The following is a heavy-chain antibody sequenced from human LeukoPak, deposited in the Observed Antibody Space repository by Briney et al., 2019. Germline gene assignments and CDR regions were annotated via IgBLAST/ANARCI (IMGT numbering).Heavy chain of an antibody. D-gene: IGHD3-10*01. CDR3: ARAGGYYSYYYGMDV. CDR2: IYYSGST. J-gene: IGHJ6*02. Sequence: SETLSLTCTVSGGSISSYYWSWIRQPPGKGLEWIGYIYYSGSTNYNPSLKSRVTTSVDTSKNQFSLKLSSVTAADTAVYYCARAGGYYSYYYGMDVWGQGTTVTVSS. CDR1: GGSISSYY. V-gene: IGHV4-59*01.